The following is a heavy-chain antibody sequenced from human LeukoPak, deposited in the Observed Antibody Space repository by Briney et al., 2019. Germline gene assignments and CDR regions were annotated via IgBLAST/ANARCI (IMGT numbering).Heavy chain of an antibody. V-gene: IGHV4-39*01. CDR2: IYYTGTT. CDR3: ARRGPPRGFDI. Sequence: PSETLSLTCTVSGGSISSSIYRWGWIRQPPGEGLEWIGSIYYTGTTYYNPSLKSRLTMSVDTSNNQFSLKLTSVTAADTAVYYCARRGPPRGFDIWGQGAMVTVSS. D-gene: IGHD3-10*01. J-gene: IGHJ3*02. CDR1: GGSISSSIYR.